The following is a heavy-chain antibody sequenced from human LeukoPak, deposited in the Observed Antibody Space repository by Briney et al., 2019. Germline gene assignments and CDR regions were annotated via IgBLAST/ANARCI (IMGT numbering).Heavy chain of an antibody. Sequence: GRSLRLSCAASGFTFSSYAMHWVRQAPGKGLEWVAVISYDGSNKYYADSVKGRFTISRDNSKNALYLQMNSLRGEDTALYYCARVLETDCSGGSCYSGLDYWGQGTLVTVSS. D-gene: IGHD2-15*01. V-gene: IGHV3-30*04. CDR2: ISYDGSNK. CDR3: ARVLETDCSGGSCYSGLDY. J-gene: IGHJ4*02. CDR1: GFTFSSYA.